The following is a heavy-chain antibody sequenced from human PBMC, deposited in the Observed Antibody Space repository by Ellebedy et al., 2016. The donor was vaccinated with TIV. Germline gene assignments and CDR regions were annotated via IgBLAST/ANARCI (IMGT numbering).Heavy chain of an antibody. Sequence: PGGSLRLSCAASGFTFSSYSMNWVRQAPGKGLEWVSYISSSSSTIYYADSVKGRFTISRDNAKNSLYLQMNSMRDEDTAVYYCRRDEAEVGATFFGYWGQGTLVTVSS. CDR2: ISSSSSTI. D-gene: IGHD1-26*01. CDR3: RRDEAEVGATFFGY. CDR1: GFTFSSYS. J-gene: IGHJ4*02. V-gene: IGHV3-48*02.